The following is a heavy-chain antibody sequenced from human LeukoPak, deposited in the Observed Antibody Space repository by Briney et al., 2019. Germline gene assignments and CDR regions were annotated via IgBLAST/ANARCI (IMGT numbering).Heavy chain of an antibody. V-gene: IGHV1-69*02. CDR2: IIPTLGIA. J-gene: IGHJ5*02. CDR1: GGTFSSYT. CDR3: ARAVVRGVYWFDP. Sequence: ASVKVSCKASGGTFSSYTISWVRQAPGQGLEWVGRIIPTLGIANYAQKFQGRVTITADKSTSTAYMELSSLRSEDTAVYYCARAVVRGVYWFDPWGQGTLVTVSS. D-gene: IGHD3-10*01.